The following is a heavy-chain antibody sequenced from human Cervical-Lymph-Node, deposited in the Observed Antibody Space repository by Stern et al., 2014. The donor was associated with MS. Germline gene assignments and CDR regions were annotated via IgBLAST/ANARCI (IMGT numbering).Heavy chain of an antibody. V-gene: IGHV3-30-3*01. J-gene: IGHJ4*02. Sequence: QVQLVESGGGVVQPGRSLRLSCAASGFTFSSYAMHWVRQSPGKGLEWVAFIPYDGSNKYYADSVRGRFTISRDNSKNTLHLQMDSLRAEDTAVYFCARGVFSLYYFDYWGQGNLVTVSS. CDR2: IPYDGSNK. D-gene: IGHD3-16*01. CDR3: ARGVFSLYYFDY. CDR1: GFTFSSYA.